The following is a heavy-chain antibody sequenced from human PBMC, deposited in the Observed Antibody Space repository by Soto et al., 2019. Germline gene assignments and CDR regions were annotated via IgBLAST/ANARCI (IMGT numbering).Heavy chain of an antibody. CDR1: GFTFSSYA. J-gene: IGHJ4*02. CDR3: PGGLQASGWQY. D-gene: IGHD6-19*01. CDR2: IGPGGDT. V-gene: IGHV3-23*01. Sequence: EVQLLESGGGLVQPGGSLRLSCAASGFTFSSYAMSWVRQAPGKGLEWVSAIGPGGDTYYADSVKGRFTISRDNSTNTLCLQMDSLRADDTGVYYCPGGLQASGWQYWGQGTPVTVSS.